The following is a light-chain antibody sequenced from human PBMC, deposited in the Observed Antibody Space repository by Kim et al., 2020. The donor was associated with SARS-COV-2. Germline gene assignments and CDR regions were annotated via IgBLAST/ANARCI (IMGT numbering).Light chain of an antibody. CDR1: TSDVGVYDY. CDR3: CSYAGSHTER. J-gene: IGLJ2*01. CDR2: DVT. Sequence: QSALTQPRSVSGSPGQSVTISCTGTTSDVGVYDYVSWYQQHPGKAPKLMIYDVTKRPSGVPDRFSGSKSGITASLTISGLQADDEADYYCCSYAGSHTERFGGGTKLTVL. V-gene: IGLV2-11*01.